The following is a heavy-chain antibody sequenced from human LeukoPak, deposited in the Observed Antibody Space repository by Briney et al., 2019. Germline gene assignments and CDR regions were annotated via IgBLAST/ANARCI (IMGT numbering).Heavy chain of an antibody. D-gene: IGHD6-13*01. V-gene: IGHV4-59*08. CDR3: ARVGARSYSSSWYGY. Sequence: SETLSLTCTISGASIDSYYWSWIRQPPGKGLEWIGYIYYSGTTNYNPSLKSRVTISVDMSKNQFSLKLSSVTAADTAVYYCARVGARSYSSSWYGYWGQGTLVTVSS. J-gene: IGHJ4*02. CDR2: IYYSGTT. CDR1: GASIDSYY.